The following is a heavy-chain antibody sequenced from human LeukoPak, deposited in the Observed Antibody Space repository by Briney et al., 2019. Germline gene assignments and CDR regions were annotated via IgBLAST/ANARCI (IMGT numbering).Heavy chain of an antibody. CDR2: ISSTSSTI. V-gene: IGHV3-48*03. J-gene: IGHJ4*02. CDR3: ARGESSGWDRQDFFDY. D-gene: IGHD6-19*01. Sequence: GGSLRLSCAASGFTFNSYEMNWVRQAPGKGLEWVSYISSTSSTIYYADSVRGRFTISRDKAKNSLHLQMNSLRAEDTAVYYCARGESSGWDRQDFFDYWGQGTLVTVSS. CDR1: GFTFNSYE.